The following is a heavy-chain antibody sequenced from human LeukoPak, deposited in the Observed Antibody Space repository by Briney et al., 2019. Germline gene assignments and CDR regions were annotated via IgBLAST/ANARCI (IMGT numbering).Heavy chain of an antibody. CDR2: INPDSGGT. Sequence: RRASVKVSCKASGYTFTDYYFHWVRQAPGQGLEWMGWINPDSGGTGYADKFKGRVTLTRDRTISTVYMEMTSLRSDDTAIYYCVRDRNDFWSGFLYWGQGTLVTVPS. CDR1: GYTFTDYY. J-gene: IGHJ4*02. D-gene: IGHD3-3*01. CDR3: VRDRNDFWSGFLY. V-gene: IGHV1-2*02.